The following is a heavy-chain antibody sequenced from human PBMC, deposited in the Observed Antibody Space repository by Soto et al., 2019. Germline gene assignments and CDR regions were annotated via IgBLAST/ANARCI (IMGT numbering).Heavy chain of an antibody. D-gene: IGHD3-3*01. CDR2: ISGSGGST. CDR3: ALINVLRFLEWFPPMDV. CDR1: GFTFRSSP. J-gene: IGHJ6*03. Sequence: GGSLRLSCAVSGFTFRSSPMSWVRRAPGKGLEWVSAISGSGGSTYYADSVKGRFTISRDNSKNTLYLQMNSLRAEDTAVYYCALINVLRFLEWFPPMDVWGKGTTVTVSS. V-gene: IGHV3-23*01.